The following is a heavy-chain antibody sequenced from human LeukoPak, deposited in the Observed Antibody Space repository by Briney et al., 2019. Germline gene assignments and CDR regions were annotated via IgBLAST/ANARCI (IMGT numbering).Heavy chain of an antibody. Sequence: GGSLRLSCAASGFTFSDSGMHWVRQASGKGLEWVGHIRSKADSYATVYAASVKGRFTITRDDSENTAYLQMNSLKTEDTAVYYCATFPSGSWSAYWGQGTMVTVSS. J-gene: IGHJ4*02. CDR2: IRSKADSYAT. CDR1: GFTFSDSG. V-gene: IGHV3-73*01. D-gene: IGHD1-26*01. CDR3: ATFPSGSWSAY.